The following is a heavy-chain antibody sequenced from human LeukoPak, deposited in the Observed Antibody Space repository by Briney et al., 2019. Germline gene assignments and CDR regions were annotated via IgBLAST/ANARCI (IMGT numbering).Heavy chain of an antibody. CDR2: IYPSDSDT. Sequence: GESLKISCKGSGYTFTTYWIGWVRQMPGKGLEWMGIIYPSDSDTRYSPSFQGQVTISADKSISTAYLQWSRLKASDTAMYYCARRLGGDTNHYFDYWGQGTLVTVSS. V-gene: IGHV5-51*01. CDR1: GYTFTTYW. D-gene: IGHD1-26*01. CDR3: ARRLGGDTNHYFDY. J-gene: IGHJ4*02.